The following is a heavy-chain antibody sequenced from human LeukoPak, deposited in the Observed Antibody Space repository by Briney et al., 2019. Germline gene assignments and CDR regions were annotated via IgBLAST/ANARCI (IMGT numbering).Heavy chain of an antibody. CDR2: IIPIFGTA. D-gene: IGHD3-3*01. CDR1: GGTFSSYA. Sequence: ASVKVSCKASGGTFSSYAISWVRQAPGQGLEWMGGIIPIFGTANYAQKFQGRVTITTDESTSTAYMELSSLRSEDTAVYYCARKRWSGRGFDYWGQGTLVTVSS. J-gene: IGHJ4*02. V-gene: IGHV1-69*05. CDR3: ARKRWSGRGFDY.